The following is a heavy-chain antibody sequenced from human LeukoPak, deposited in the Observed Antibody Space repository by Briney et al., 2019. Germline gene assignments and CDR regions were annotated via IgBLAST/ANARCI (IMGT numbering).Heavy chain of an antibody. CDR2: IYYSGST. D-gene: IGHD2-2*01. Sequence: PLETLSLTCTVSGGSISSHYWSWIRQPPGKGLEWIGYIYYSGSTNYNPSLKSRVTISVDTSKNQFSLKLSSVTAADTAVYYCARDSDYCSSTSCYLAFRDWGQGTLVTVSS. CDR3: ARDSDYCSSTSCYLAFRD. V-gene: IGHV4-59*11. CDR1: GGSISSHY. J-gene: IGHJ4*02.